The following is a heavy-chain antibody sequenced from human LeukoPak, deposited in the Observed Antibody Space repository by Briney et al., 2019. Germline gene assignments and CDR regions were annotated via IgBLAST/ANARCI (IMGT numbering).Heavy chain of an antibody. D-gene: IGHD2-21*01. J-gene: IGHJ3*02. CDR3: ARSMAQDVDAFDI. Sequence: GGSLTLSCAASGFTFTNYWMSWVRQAPGTGLEWVANIKQDGNEKYYVDSVRGRFTITRDNAKNSLYLQMNSLRAEDTAVYYCARSMAQDVDAFDIWGQGTMVTVSS. V-gene: IGHV3-7*01. CDR2: IKQDGNEK. CDR1: GFTFTNYW.